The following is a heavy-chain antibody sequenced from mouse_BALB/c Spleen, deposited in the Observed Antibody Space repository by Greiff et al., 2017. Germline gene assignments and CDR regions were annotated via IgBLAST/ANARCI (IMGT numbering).Heavy chain of an antibody. V-gene: IGHV1-9*01. J-gene: IGHJ4*01. CDR1: GYTFSSYW. Sequence: QVQLQQSGAELMKPGASVKISCKATGYTFSSYWIEWVKQRPGHGLEWIGEILPGSGSTNYNEKFKGKATFTADTSSNTAYMQLSSLTSEDSAVYYYARYGSGYAMDYWGQGTSVTVSS. CDR2: ILPGSGST. CDR3: ARYGSGYAMDY. D-gene: IGHD3-1*01.